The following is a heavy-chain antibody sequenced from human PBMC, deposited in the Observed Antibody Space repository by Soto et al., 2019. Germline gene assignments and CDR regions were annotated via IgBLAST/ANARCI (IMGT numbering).Heavy chain of an antibody. D-gene: IGHD2-15*01. J-gene: IGHJ4*02. CDR2: VSIGGST. CDR1: GFTFSSYA. CDR3: ARRRGAGGQFDY. V-gene: IGHV3-23*01. Sequence: LRLSCAASGFTFSSYAMGWVRQGPGKGLEWVAVVSIGGSTHYADSVRGRFTISRDNSKNTLSLQMNSLTAEDTAVYFCARRRGAGGQFDYWGQGALVTVSS.